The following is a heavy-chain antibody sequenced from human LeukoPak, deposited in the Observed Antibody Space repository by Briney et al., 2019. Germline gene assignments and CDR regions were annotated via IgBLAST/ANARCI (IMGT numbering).Heavy chain of an antibody. V-gene: IGHV4-34*01. CDR3: ARGRSSWYGSTDY. CDR2: INHSGST. D-gene: IGHD6-13*01. Sequence: KSSETLSLTCAVYGGSFSGYYWSWIRQPPGKGLEWIGEINHSGSTNYNPSLKSRVTISVDTSKNQFSLKLSSVTAADTAVYYCARGRSSWYGSTDYWGQGTLVTVSS. J-gene: IGHJ4*02. CDR1: GGSFSGYY.